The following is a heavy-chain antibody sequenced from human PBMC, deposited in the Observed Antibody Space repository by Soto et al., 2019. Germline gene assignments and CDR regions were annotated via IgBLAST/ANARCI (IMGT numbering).Heavy chain of an antibody. D-gene: IGHD2-15*01. Sequence: GASVKVSCKTSGYAFTNSTIHWVRQAPGQSLEWMGWINGGSGHTRYSQKFQARVTLTKDTSASSAYMELSSLRSEDTAVYYCARVLTPNWFDPWGQGTLVTVSS. J-gene: IGHJ5*02. CDR3: ARVLTPNWFDP. V-gene: IGHV1-3*01. CDR2: INGGSGHT. CDR1: GYAFTNST.